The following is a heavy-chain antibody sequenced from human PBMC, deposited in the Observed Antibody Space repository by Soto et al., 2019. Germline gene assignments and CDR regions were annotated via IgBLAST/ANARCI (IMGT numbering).Heavy chain of an antibody. CDR2: ISYDGNNK. Sequence: QVQLVESGGGVVQPGRSLRLSCAASGFTFSNYAMYWVRQAPGKGLEWVAVISYDGNNKYYADSVKGRFTISRDNSKYTLYLQMNSLRAEDTAVYYCARAGCDGGTCSTLVGVRYGMDVWGQGTTVTVSS. CDR1: GFTFSNYA. J-gene: IGHJ6*02. V-gene: IGHV3-30-3*01. CDR3: ARAGCDGGTCSTLVGVRYGMDV. D-gene: IGHD2-15*01.